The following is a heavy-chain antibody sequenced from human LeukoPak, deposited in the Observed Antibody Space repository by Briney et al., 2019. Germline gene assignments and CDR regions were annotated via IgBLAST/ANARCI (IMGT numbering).Heavy chain of an antibody. Sequence: KPSETLSLTCTVSGASISRFYWSWIRQPAGKGLEWLGCIYTRGSTNYNPSLKSRVTMSVDTSKNQFSLKLSSVTAADTAVYYCARDNLAVAGTSTPSPFDYWGQGTLVTVSS. V-gene: IGHV4-4*07. D-gene: IGHD6-19*01. CDR3: ARDNLAVAGTSTPSPFDY. CDR2: IYTRGST. J-gene: IGHJ4*02. CDR1: GASISRFY.